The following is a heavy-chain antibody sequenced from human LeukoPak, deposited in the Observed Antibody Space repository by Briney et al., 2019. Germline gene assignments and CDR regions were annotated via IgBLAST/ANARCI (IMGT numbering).Heavy chain of an antibody. J-gene: IGHJ3*02. CDR1: GGSFSGYY. CDR2: INHSGST. CDR3: ARGYPRDAFDI. V-gene: IGHV4-34*01. Sequence: SETLSLTCAVYGGSFSGYYWSWIRQPPGKGLEWIGEINHSGSTNYNPSLKSRVTISVDTSKNQFSLKLSSVTAADTAVYYCARGYPRDAFDIWGQGTMVTVSS.